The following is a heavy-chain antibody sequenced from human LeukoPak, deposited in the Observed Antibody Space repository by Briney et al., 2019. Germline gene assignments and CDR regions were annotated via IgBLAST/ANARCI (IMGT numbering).Heavy chain of an antibody. CDR2: IHYSGST. V-gene: IGHV4-61*05. Sequence: SETLSLTCTVSDASISVSSYYWNWIRQPPGKGLEWVGYIHYSGSTKYNPSLKSRVTISVDTSKNQFSLKLSSVTAADTAVYYCARWYSSGWAFDYWGQGTLVTVSS. J-gene: IGHJ4*02. CDR1: DASISVSSYY. CDR3: ARWYSSGWAFDY. D-gene: IGHD6-19*01.